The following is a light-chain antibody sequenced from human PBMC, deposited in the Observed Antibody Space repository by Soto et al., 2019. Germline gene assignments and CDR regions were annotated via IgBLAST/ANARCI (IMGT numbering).Light chain of an antibody. V-gene: IGLV1-40*01. CDR3: TYYASSMSGYV. CDR1: SANIGAADN. Sequence: QAALTHPPSVSVSPVESVTVSCTWISANIGAADNVDWYQQLPGTAPKLLIYGNNNRPSGVPARFSGSKSGTSASLAIAGLQAEDEGDYYSTYYASSMSGYVLXTGTKV. CDR2: GNN. J-gene: IGLJ1*01.